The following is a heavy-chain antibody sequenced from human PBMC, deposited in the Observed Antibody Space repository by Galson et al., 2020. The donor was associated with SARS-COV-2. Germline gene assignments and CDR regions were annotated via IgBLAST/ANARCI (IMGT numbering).Heavy chain of an antibody. CDR1: GFTFSDYY. CDR2: ISNSGTTI. V-gene: IGHV3-11*01. J-gene: IGHJ6*02. D-gene: IGHD3-10*01. Sequence: GGSLRLSCAASGFTFSDYYMSWIRQAPGKGLEWVSYISNSGTTIYYADSVKGRFTISRDNAKNSLYLQMNSLRAEDTAVYYCATDAVGFRGGMDVWGQGTTVTVSS. CDR3: ATDAVGFRGGMDV.